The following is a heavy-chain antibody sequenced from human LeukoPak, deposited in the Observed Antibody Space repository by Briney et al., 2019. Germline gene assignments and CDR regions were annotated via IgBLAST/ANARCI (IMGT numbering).Heavy chain of an antibody. D-gene: IGHD1-26*01. V-gene: IGHV4-38-2*01. CDR2: VYHSGST. CDR1: GYSISSGYY. CDR3: ARLSGAPVRHPIYHFDY. J-gene: IGHJ4*02. Sequence: SETLSLTCAVSGYSISSGYYWGWIRQPPGKGLEWIGNVYHSGSTYKNPSLKSRVSISLDTSNNQFSLNLTSVTAADTAIYYCARLSGAPVRHPIYHFDYWGQGTLVTVSS.